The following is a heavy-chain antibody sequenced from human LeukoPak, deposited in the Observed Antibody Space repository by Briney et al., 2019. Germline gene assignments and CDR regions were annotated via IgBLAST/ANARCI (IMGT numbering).Heavy chain of an antibody. CDR1: GDIVSSDSAA. Sequence: SQTLSLTCAISGDIVSSDSAAWNWIRQSPSRGLEWLGRTYYRSKWYNDYSASVESRITINPDTSKNQFSLQLNSVTPEDTAVYYCARAVAGTEGWFNSWGQGTLVTVSS. J-gene: IGHJ5*01. CDR3: ARAVAGTEGWFNS. CDR2: TYYRSKWYN. D-gene: IGHD1-1*01. V-gene: IGHV6-1*01.